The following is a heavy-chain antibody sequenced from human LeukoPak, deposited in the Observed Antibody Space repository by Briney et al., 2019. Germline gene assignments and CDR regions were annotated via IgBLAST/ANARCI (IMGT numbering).Heavy chain of an antibody. V-gene: IGHV1-69*05. J-gene: IGHJ3*02. CDR2: IIPIFGTA. D-gene: IGHD3-22*01. Sequence: GASVKVSCKASGGTFSSYAISWVRQAPGQGLEWMGGIIPIFGTANYAQKFQGRVTITMDESTSTAYMELSSLRSEDTAVYYCARAREHYYDSSGYYRHDAFDIWGQGTMVTVSS. CDR3: ARAREHYYDSSGYYRHDAFDI. CDR1: GGTFSSYA.